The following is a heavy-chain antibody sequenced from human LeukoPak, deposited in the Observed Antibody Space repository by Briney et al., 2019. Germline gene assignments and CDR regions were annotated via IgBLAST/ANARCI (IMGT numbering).Heavy chain of an antibody. Sequence: ASVKVSCKASGYTFTGYYMHWVRQAPGQGLEWMGWINPNSGGTNYAQKFQGRVTMTRDTSISTAYMELSSLRSEDTAVYYCARDSSTHSSSSGVRFDPWGQGTLVTVSS. J-gene: IGHJ5*02. CDR3: ARDSSTHSSSSGVRFDP. CDR2: INPNSGGT. CDR1: GYTFTGYY. D-gene: IGHD6-6*01. V-gene: IGHV1-2*02.